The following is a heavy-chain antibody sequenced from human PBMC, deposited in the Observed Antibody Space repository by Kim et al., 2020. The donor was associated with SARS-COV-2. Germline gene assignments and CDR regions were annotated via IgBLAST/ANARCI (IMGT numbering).Heavy chain of an antibody. CDR3: ARLRRSYYGLDV. Sequence: SETLSLTCTVSGGSITSTNYYWGWIRQPPGKSLEWIANIYYSGVTAYNPSLRSRVTISVDTSKNQFSLKLSSVTAADTAVFYCARLRRSYYGLDVWGQGTTVTVSS. J-gene: IGHJ6*02. CDR1: GGSITSTNYY. CDR2: IYYSGVT. V-gene: IGHV4-39*01.